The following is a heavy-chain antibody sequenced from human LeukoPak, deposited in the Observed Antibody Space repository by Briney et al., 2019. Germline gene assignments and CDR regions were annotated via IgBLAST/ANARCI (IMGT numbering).Heavy chain of an antibody. J-gene: IGHJ2*01. Sequence: SETLSLTCTVSGYSSSSGHYYGWIRQPPGKGLEWIGSISHSGSPYYNPSLKSRVTISLHASKNQFSLKLSSVTAADTAVYYCARDPVVPATSMQFDWYFDLWGRGTLVTVSS. V-gene: IGHV4-38-2*02. D-gene: IGHD2-15*01. CDR2: ISHSGSP. CDR3: ARDPVVPATSMQFDWYFDL. CDR1: GYSSSSGHY.